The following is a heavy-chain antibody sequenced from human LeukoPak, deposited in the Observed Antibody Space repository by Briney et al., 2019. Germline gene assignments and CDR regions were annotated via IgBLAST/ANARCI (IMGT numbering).Heavy chain of an antibody. CDR2: IYSGGST. CDR1: GFTVSSNY. D-gene: IGHD1-26*01. V-gene: IGHV3-66*01. Sequence: PGGSLRLSCAASGFTVSSNYMSWVRQAPGKGLEWVSVIYSGGSTYYADSVKGRFTISRDNSKNTLYLQMNSLRAEDAAVYYCARIFSGSYFYWGQGTLVTVSS. CDR3: ARIFSGSYFY. J-gene: IGHJ4*02.